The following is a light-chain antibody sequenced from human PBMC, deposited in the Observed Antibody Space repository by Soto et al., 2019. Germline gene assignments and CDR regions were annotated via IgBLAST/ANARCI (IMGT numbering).Light chain of an antibody. Sequence: DIQMTQSPSTLSASVGDRVTITCRASQSISSWLAWYQQKPGKAPKLLIYKASSLESGVPSRFSAIGPGTKFPLPITSLQPDIFEINYCQQYNSNPWPFGQGTKVEI. V-gene: IGKV1-5*03. CDR3: QQYNSNPWP. J-gene: IGKJ1*01. CDR1: QSISSW. CDR2: KAS.